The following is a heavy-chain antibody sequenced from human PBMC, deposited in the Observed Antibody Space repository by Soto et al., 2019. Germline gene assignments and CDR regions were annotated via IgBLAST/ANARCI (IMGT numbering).Heavy chain of an antibody. CDR2: IYYSGST. V-gene: IGHV4-59*08. CDR3: AVAISSTAGGFDY. Sequence: QVQLQESGPGLVKPSETLSLTCTVSGGSISSYYWSWIRQPPGKGLEWIGYIYYSGSTNYNPSLKRRVTLAVATSKNQSSLKLGSVTAADTAVYYCAVAISSTAGGFDYWGQGTLVTVSS. J-gene: IGHJ4*02. CDR1: GGSISSYY. D-gene: IGHD6-13*01.